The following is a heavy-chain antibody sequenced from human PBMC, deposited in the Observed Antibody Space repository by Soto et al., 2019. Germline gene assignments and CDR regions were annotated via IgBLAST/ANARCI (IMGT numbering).Heavy chain of an antibody. J-gene: IGHJ4*02. V-gene: IGHV4-34*01. CDR2: VIHTGRT. Sequence: SETLSLTCTVYARSFSGYYWSWIRQPPGKGLEWIGEVIHTGRTNYNPSLKGRVTISVDTSKNQFSLNLSSVTAADTAVYYCARGDYGTGGYPFPYFDYWGQGTLVTVSS. D-gene: IGHD2-8*02. CDR1: ARSFSGYY. CDR3: ARGDYGTGGYPFPYFDY.